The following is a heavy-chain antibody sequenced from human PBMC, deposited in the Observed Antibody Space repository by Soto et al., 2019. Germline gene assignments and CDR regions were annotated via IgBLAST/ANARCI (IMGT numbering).Heavy chain of an antibody. J-gene: IGHJ2*01. CDR3: LRGEDGIRGGSTVSAFRLNRSSDL. D-gene: IGHD2-15*01. Sequence: KGLEWVSYIISSGSTIYYADSVKGRFTISRDNAKNSLYLQMISLRAEDTAVYFFLRGEDGIRGGSTVSAFRLNRSSDL. CDR2: IISSGSTI. V-gene: IGHV3-48*03.